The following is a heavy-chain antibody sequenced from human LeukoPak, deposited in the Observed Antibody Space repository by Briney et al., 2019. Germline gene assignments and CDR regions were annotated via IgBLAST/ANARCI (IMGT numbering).Heavy chain of an antibody. CDR1: GGTFSIYA. CDR3: ARAGGNHSSGWYY. D-gene: IGHD6-19*01. V-gene: IGHV1-69*06. CDR2: IIPIFGTA. J-gene: IGHJ4*02. Sequence: GASVQVSCKASGGTFSIYAISWVRQAPGQGLEWMGGIIPIFGTANYAQKLHGRVTITADKSTSTAYMELSSLRSEDTAVYYCARAGGNHSSGWYYWGQGTLVTVSS.